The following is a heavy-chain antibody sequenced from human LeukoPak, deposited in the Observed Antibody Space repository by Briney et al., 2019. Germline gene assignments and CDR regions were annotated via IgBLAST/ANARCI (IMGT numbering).Heavy chain of an antibody. CDR3: ARDPRGYGDYVGFDY. V-gene: IGHV3-74*01. CDR1: GFTFSSYW. Sequence: GGSLRLSCAASGFTFSSYWMHWVRQALGKGLVWVSRINSDGSSTSYADSVKGRFTISRDNAKNTLYLQMNSLRAEDTAVYYCARDPRGYGDYVGFDYWGQGTLVTVSS. J-gene: IGHJ4*02. CDR2: INSDGSST. D-gene: IGHD4-17*01.